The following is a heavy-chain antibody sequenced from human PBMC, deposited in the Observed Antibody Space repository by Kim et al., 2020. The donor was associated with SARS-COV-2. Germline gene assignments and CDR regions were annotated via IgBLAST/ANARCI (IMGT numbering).Heavy chain of an antibody. CDR1: GFTFSSYS. V-gene: IGHV3-21*04. D-gene: IGHD3-10*01. Sequence: GGSLRLSCAASGFTFSSYSMNWVRQAPGKGLEWVSSISSSSSYIYYADSVKGRFTISRDNAKNSLYLQMNSLRAEDTAVYYCAREERGYGSGSSYDYWGQGTLVTVSS. CDR2: ISSSSSYI. J-gene: IGHJ4*02. CDR3: AREERGYGSGSSYDY.